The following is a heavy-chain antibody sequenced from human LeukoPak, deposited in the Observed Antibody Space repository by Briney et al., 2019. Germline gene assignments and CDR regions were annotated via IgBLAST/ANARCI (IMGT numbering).Heavy chain of an antibody. CDR2: ISVYSGNT. V-gene: IGHV1-18*01. CDR1: GYTFASYG. D-gene: IGHD2-8*01. CDR3: ARDGWSLGP. J-gene: IGHJ5*02. Sequence: GASVKVSCKASGYTFASYGVTWVRQAPGQGPEWMAWISVYSGNTEYAQKFQDRVTQTADTSTSTVYMELRSLRSDDTAVYYCARDGWSLGPWGQGTLVTVSS.